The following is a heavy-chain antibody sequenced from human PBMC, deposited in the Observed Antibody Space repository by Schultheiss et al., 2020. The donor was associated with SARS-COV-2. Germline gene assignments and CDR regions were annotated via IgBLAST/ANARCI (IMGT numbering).Heavy chain of an antibody. CDR3: ALLSYYYGDYEGWFDP. D-gene: IGHD4-17*01. J-gene: IGHJ5*02. Sequence: SGPTLVKPTQTLTLTCTFSGFSRSTSGVGVGWIRQPPGKALEWLALIYWNDDKRYSPSLKSRLTISKDTSKSQVVLTMTNMDPVDTATYYCALLSYYYGDYEGWFDPWGQGTLVTVSS. CDR1: GFSRSTSGVG. V-gene: IGHV2-5*01. CDR2: IYWNDDK.